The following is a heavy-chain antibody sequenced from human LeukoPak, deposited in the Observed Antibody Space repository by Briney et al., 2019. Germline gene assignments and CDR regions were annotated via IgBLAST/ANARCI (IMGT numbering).Heavy chain of an antibody. CDR2: IYYSGST. D-gene: IGHD2-2*01. CDR3: ARSSRFSRGMDV. CDR1: GGSISSSSYY. J-gene: IGHJ6*02. V-gene: IGHV4-39*01. Sequence: PSETLSLTCTVSGGSISSSSYYWGWIRQPPGKGLEWIGSIYYSGSTYYNPSLKSRVTISVDTSKNQFSLKLSSVTAADTAVYYCARSSRFSRGMDVWGQGTTVTVSS.